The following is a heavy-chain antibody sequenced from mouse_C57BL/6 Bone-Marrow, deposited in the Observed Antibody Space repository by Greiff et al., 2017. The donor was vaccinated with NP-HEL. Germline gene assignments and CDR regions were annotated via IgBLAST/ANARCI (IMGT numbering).Heavy chain of an antibody. CDR3: TTPIYDGYLYYFDY. Sequence: VQLKESGAELVRPGASVKLSCTASGFNIKDDYMHWVKQRPEQGLEWIGWIDPENGDTEYASKFQGKATITADTSSNTAYLQLSSLTSEDTAVYYGTTPIYDGYLYYFDYWGQGTTLTVSS. J-gene: IGHJ2*01. CDR1: GFNIKDDY. CDR2: IDPENGDT. V-gene: IGHV14-4*01. D-gene: IGHD2-3*01.